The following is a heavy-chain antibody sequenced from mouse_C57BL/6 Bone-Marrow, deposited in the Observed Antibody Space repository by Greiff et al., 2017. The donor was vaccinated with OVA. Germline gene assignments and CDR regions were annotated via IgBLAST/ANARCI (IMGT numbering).Heavy chain of an antibody. V-gene: IGHV5-4*03. Sequence: EVQLVESGGGLVKPGGSLKLSCAASGFTFSSYAMSWVRQTPEKRLEWVATISDGGSYTYYPDNVKGRFTISRDNAKNNLYLQMSHLKSEDTAMYYCARRPYAMDYWGQGTSVTVSS. CDR3: ARRPYAMDY. J-gene: IGHJ4*01. CDR1: GFTFSSYA. CDR2: ISDGGSYT.